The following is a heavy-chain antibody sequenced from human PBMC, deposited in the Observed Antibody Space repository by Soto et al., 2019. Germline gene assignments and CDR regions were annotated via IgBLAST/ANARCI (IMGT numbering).Heavy chain of an antibody. Sequence: QVQLQESGPGLVKPSQTLSLTCTVSGGSIRSGGYYWSWIRQHPGKGLGWIGYIYYSGSTYYNPFPNRGFSISVKRIKNQFCLKLSSVTDADTAVYYCARGGGRRGIFDYWGQGTLVTVSS. V-gene: IGHV4-31*03. J-gene: IGHJ4*02. CDR1: GGSIRSGGYY. D-gene: IGHD3-16*01. CDR2: IYYSGST. CDR3: ARGGGRRGIFDY.